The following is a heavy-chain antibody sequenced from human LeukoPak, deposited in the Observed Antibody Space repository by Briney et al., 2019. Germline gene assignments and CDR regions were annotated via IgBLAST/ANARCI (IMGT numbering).Heavy chain of an antibody. CDR1: GYTFTGYY. CDR2: INPNSGGT. Sequence: ASVKVSCKASGYTFTGYYMHWVRQAPGQGLEWMGWINPNSGGTNYAQKFQGRVTMTRDTSISTAYMELSRLRSDDTAVYYCARGYDVLTGYSPTDYWGQGTLVTVSS. CDR3: ARGYDVLTGYSPTDY. J-gene: IGHJ4*02. D-gene: IGHD3-9*01. V-gene: IGHV1-2*02.